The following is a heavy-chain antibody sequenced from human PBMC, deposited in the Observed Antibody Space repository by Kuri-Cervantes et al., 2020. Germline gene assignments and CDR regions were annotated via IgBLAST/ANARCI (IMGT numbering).Heavy chain of an antibody. J-gene: IGHJ6*02. CDR2: INPNSGGT. CDR3: ARVDCSSTSCYESYYYGMDV. D-gene: IGHD2-2*01. Sequence: ASVKVSCKASGYTFTGYYMHWVRQAPGQRLEWMGWINPNSGGTNYAQKFQGRVTMTRDTSISTAYMELSRLRSDDTAVYYWARVDCSSTSCYESYYYGMDVWGQGTTVTVSS. CDR1: GYTFTGYY. V-gene: IGHV1-2*02.